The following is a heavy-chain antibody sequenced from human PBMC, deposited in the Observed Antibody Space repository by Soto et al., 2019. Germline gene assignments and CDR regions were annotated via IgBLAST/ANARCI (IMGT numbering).Heavy chain of an antibody. CDR3: ARDSKNIPTSGPNWAFNWFDP. V-gene: IGHV3-30-3*01. Sequence: QVYLVESGGGVVQPGRSLRLSCAASGFTFSDHNMHWVRQTPGKGLEWVAIISDDGNNKIYADSVKGRFTISRDNSKNTLYLQLDSLRGEDTAVYYCARDSKNIPTSGPNWAFNWFDPWGQGTLVTVSS. CDR2: ISDDGNNK. J-gene: IGHJ5*02. D-gene: IGHD7-27*01. CDR1: GFTFSDHN.